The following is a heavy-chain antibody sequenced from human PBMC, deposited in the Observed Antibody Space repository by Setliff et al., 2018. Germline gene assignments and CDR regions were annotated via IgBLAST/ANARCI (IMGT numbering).Heavy chain of an antibody. CDR1: GFTFSGSA. J-gene: IGHJ4*02. D-gene: IGHD3-22*01. CDR2: IWYDGSQK. CDR3: AKDPGDSSGSFEY. Sequence: GGSLRLSCAASGFTFSGSAMHWVRQSPGKGLEWVAVIWYDGSQKYHADSVKGRFTVSRDNSKNTLYLQMNSLRAEDTAVYYCAKDPGDSSGSFEYWGQGTPVTGS. V-gene: IGHV3-33*03.